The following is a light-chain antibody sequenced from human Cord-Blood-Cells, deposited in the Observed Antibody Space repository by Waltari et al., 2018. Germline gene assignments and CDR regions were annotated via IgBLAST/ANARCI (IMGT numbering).Light chain of an antibody. CDR2: EVS. Sequence: QSALTQPPSASGSPGRSVPISCTGTSRDVGGYNYVSCYQQHPGKAPKLMIYEVSKRPSGVPDRFSGSKSGNTASLTVSGLQAEDEADYYCSSYAGSNNLVFGGGTKLTVL. CDR3: SSYAGSNNLV. CDR1: SRDVGGYNY. V-gene: IGLV2-8*01. J-gene: IGLJ2*01.